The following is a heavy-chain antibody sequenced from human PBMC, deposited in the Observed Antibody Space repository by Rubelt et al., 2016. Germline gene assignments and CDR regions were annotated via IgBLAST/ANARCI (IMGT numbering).Heavy chain of an antibody. Sequence: EVQLVQSGAEVKKPGESLKISCKGSGYRFTNYWIGWVRQMPGKGLEWMGIIHPGDSATRYTPSFQSQVTSSADKSINTAYLQWSSLKASDTAIYYCSRLMGYSTIDYWGQGTLVTVSS. CDR3: SRLMGYSTIDY. V-gene: IGHV5-51*01. CDR2: IHPGDSAT. D-gene: IGHD5-12*01. CDR1: GYRFTNYW. J-gene: IGHJ4*02.